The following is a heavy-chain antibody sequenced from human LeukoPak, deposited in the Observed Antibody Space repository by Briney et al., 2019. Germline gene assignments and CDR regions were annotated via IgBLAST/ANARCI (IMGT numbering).Heavy chain of an antibody. CDR1: GFTVSTKY. Sequence: GGSLRLSCAASGFTVSTKYMSWVRQPPGKGLEWVSIIYTGDGTYYADSVKGRFTISRDISKNTVYLQMNSLRAEDTAVYYCARDTVGATDYWGQGTLVTVSS. V-gene: IGHV3-66*01. D-gene: IGHD1-26*01. CDR3: ARDTVGATDY. J-gene: IGHJ4*02. CDR2: IYTGDGT.